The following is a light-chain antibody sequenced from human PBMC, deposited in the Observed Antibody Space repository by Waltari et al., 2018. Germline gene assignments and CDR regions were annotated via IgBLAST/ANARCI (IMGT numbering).Light chain of an antibody. Sequence: EIVLTQSPATLSLSPGERATLSCRASQSVSSYLAWYQQKPGQAPRLLHYAASNRATGIPARVSGSGSGTDFTLTISSLEPEDFAVYYCQQRSNWPPGYTFGQGTKLEIK. V-gene: IGKV3-11*01. J-gene: IGKJ2*01. CDR1: QSVSSY. CDR3: QQRSNWPPGYT. CDR2: AAS.